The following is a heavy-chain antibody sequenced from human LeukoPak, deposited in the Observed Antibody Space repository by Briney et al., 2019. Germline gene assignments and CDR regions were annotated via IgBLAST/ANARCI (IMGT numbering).Heavy chain of an antibody. D-gene: IGHD3-10*01. J-gene: IGHJ4*02. Sequence: GGSLRLSCAASGFNFSSYSMNWVRQAPGKGLEWVSSISSSSYIYYADSVKGRFTISRDNAKNSLYLQMNSLRAEDTAVYYCARFSGSYYNPLDYWGQGTLVTVSS. CDR3: ARFSGSYYNPLDY. V-gene: IGHV3-21*01. CDR2: ISSSSYI. CDR1: GFNFSSYS.